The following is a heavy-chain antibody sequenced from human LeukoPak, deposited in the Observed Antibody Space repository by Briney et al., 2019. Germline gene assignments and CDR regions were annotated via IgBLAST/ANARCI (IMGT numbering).Heavy chain of an antibody. D-gene: IGHD3-22*01. V-gene: IGHV1-46*01. CDR2: INPSGGST. Sequence: ASVKVSCKASGYTFTSYYMHWVRQAPGQGLEWMGIINPSGGSTSYAQKFQGRVTMTRDTSTSTVYMELSSLRSEDTAVYYCAREGAYYDSSGYYGNWFDPWGQGTLVTVSS. CDR3: AREGAYYDSSGYYGNWFDP. CDR1: GYTFTSYY. J-gene: IGHJ5*02.